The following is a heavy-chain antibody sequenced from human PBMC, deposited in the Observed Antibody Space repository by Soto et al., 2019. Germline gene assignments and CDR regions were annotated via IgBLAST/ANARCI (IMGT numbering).Heavy chain of an antibody. Sequence: GGSLRLCCAASGFTLNNYAMHWVRQVPGKGLEWVAFISYNGKNKYYGDSVKGRFTISRDDSKNTLFLQMNSLRSEDTAVYYCATDGVQYVVSGLYFFDYWGQGALVTVSS. CDR3: ATDGVQYVVSGLYFFDY. CDR1: GFTLNNYA. CDR2: ISYNGKNK. V-gene: IGHV3-30*04. J-gene: IGHJ4*02. D-gene: IGHD2-15*01.